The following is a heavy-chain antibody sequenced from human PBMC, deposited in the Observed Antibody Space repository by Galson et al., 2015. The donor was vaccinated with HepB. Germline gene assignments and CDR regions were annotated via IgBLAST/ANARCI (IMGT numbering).Heavy chain of an antibody. CDR1: GYTFTSYG. CDR2: ISAYNGNT. J-gene: IGHJ1*01. V-gene: IGHV1-18*01. Sequence: VSCKASGYTFTSYGISWVRQAPGQGLEWMGWISAYNGNTNYAQKLQGRVTMTTDTSTSTAYMELRSLRSDDTAVYYCARGDIVVVPAAADAEYFQHWGQGTLVTVSS. D-gene: IGHD2-2*01. CDR3: ARGDIVVVPAAADAEYFQH.